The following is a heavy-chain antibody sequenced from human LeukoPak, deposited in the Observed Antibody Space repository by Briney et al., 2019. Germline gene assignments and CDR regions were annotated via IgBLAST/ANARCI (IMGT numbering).Heavy chain of an antibody. Sequence: GGSLRLSCAASGFTVSSNYMSWVRQAPGKGLEWVSVIYSGGSTYYADSVKGRFTISRDNSKNTLYLQMNSLRAEDTAVYYCARDSPYSSRSTGAFDIWGQGTMVTVSS. CDR2: IYSGGST. V-gene: IGHV3-53*01. J-gene: IGHJ3*02. D-gene: IGHD6-13*01. CDR1: GFTVSSNY. CDR3: ARDSPYSSRSTGAFDI.